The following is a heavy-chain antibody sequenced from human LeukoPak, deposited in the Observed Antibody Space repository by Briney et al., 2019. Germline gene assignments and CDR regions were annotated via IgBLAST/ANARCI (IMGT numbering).Heavy chain of an antibody. CDR1: GGSISSYY. CDR3: ARSYSSSWSRMGYYYGMDV. Sequence: SETLSLTCTVSGGSISSYYWSWIRQPPGKGLEWIGYIYYSGSTNYNPSLKSRVTISVDTSKNQFSLKLSSVTAADTAVYYCARSYSSSWSRMGYYYGMDVWGQETTVTVSS. V-gene: IGHV4-59*01. J-gene: IGHJ6*02. CDR2: IYYSGST. D-gene: IGHD6-13*01.